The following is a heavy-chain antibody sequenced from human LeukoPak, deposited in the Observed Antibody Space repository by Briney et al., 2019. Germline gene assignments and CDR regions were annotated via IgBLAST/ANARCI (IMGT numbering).Heavy chain of an antibody. J-gene: IGHJ5*02. CDR2: IYTSGST. CDR1: GGSISSYY. CDR3: ARDRPLYCSSTSCYRGFDP. Sequence: SETLSLTCTVSGGSISSYYWSWIRQPAGKGLEWIGRIYTSGSTNYNPSLKSRVTMSVDTSKNQFSLKLSSVTAADTAVYYCARDRPLYCSSTSCYRGFDPWGQGTLVTVSS. V-gene: IGHV4-4*07. D-gene: IGHD2-2*01.